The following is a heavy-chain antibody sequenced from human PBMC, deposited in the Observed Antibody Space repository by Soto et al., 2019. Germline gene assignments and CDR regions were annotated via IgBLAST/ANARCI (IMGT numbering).Heavy chain of an antibody. V-gene: IGHV3-23*01. CDR1: GFTFSSYA. J-gene: IGHJ4*02. CDR2: ISGTGSST. D-gene: IGHD2-15*01. Sequence: EVQLLESGGDLVQPGGSLRLSCEASGFTFSSYAMSWVRQGPGKGKEWVSGISGTGSSTYYADSVKGRFTISRDNSKNTLYLQMNSMRVEDTAVYFCAKVSVDGSSGSRGRQPFDYWGQGTLVTVSS. CDR3: AKVSVDGSSGSRGRQPFDY.